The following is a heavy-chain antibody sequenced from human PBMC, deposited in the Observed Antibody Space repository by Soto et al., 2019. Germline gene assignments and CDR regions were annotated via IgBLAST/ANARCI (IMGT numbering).Heavy chain of an antibody. CDR2: INPSGGST. V-gene: IGHV1-46*03. D-gene: IGHD5-12*01. Sequence: QVQLVQSGAEVKKPGASVKVSCKASGYTFSNYYMHWVRQAPGQGLEWMGIINPSGGSTSYGQKFQGRGNMTRETSTSTVYMELSTLRSEDTAVYYCARDRDGYNGAFEYWGQGTLVTVSS. CDR3: ARDRDGYNGAFEY. J-gene: IGHJ4*02. CDR1: GYTFSNYY.